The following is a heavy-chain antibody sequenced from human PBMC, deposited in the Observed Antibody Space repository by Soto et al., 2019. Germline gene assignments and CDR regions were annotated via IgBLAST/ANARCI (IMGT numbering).Heavy chain of an antibody. CDR3: DSSGYSPVFPDY. V-gene: IGHV1-3*01. D-gene: IGHD3-22*01. CDR2: INAGNGNT. Sequence: VKVSCKASGYTFTSYAMHWVLQSPGQRLEWMGWINAGNGNTKYSQKFQGRVTITRDTSSSTAYMELSSLRSEDTAVYYYDSSGYSPVFPDYCGQGTLVTVSS. J-gene: IGHJ4*02. CDR1: GYTFTSYA.